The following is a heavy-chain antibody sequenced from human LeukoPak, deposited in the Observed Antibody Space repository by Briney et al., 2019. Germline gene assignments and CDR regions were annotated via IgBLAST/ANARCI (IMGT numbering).Heavy chain of an antibody. CDR1: GGSISNYY. V-gene: IGHV4-59*12. J-gene: IGHJ3*02. CDR2: IYYSGIT. CDR3: AKSNGYGLIDI. D-gene: IGHD3-10*01. Sequence: PSETLSLTCTVSGGSISNYYWNCIRQPPGKGLEWIGYIYYSGITNYSPSLKSRVTISLDTSRNQFSLKLNSVTAADTAVYYCAKSNGYGLIDIWGQGTMVTVSS.